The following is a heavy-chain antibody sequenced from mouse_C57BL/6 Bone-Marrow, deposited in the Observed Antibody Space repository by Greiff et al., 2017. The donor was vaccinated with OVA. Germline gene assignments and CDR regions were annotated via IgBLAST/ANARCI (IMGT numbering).Heavy chain of an antibody. Sequence: VQGVESGAELAKPGASVKLSCKASGYTFTSYWMHWVKQRPGQGLEWIGYINPSSGDTKYNQKVKDKSTLTADKSSSTAYMQMSSLTYEDSEVYYCARRGGDYVFFAYWGQGTLVTVSA. V-gene: IGHV1-7*01. D-gene: IGHD2-4*01. CDR1: GYTFTSYW. CDR3: ARRGGDYVFFAY. CDR2: INPSSGDT. J-gene: IGHJ3*01.